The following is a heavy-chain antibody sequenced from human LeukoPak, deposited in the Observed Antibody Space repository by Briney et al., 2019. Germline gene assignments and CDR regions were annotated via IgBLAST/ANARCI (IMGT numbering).Heavy chain of an antibody. CDR1: GFTFSSYA. J-gene: IGHJ3*02. Sequence: PGGSLRLSCAASGFTFSSYAMHWVRQAPGKGLEWVAVISYDGSNKYYADSVKGRFTISRDNSKNTLYLQMNSLRAEDTAVYYCAREASSLGTIFDAFDIWGQGTMVTVSS. D-gene: IGHD3-16*01. V-gene: IGHV3-30-3*01. CDR2: ISYDGSNK. CDR3: AREASSLGTIFDAFDI.